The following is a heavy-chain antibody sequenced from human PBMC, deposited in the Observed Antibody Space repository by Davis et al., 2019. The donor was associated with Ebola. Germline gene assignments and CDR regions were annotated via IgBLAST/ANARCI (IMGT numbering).Heavy chain of an antibody. CDR3: ARAPYCSGGSCYPKMDWFDP. V-gene: IGHV1-69*13. D-gene: IGHD2-15*01. CDR1: GGTFSSYA. CDR2: IIPIFGTA. J-gene: IGHJ5*02. Sequence: SVKVSCKASGGTFSSYAISWVRQAPGQGLEWMGGIIPIFGTANYAQKFQGRVTITADESTSTAYMELSSLRSEDTAMYYCARAPYCSGGSCYPKMDWFDPWGQGTLVTVSS.